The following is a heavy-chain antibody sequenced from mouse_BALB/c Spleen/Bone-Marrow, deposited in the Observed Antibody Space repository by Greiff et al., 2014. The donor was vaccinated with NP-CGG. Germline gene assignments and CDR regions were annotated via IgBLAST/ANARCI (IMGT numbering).Heavy chain of an antibody. Sequence: VQLQQSGPELVKPGASVKMSCKASGYTFTSYVIHWVKQKPGQGLEWIGYINPYNDATKFNERFKGKATLTSDKSSSTAYMVLSSLTPKDSAVYYCAREGVDYFDYWGQGTTLTVSA. J-gene: IGHJ2*01. CDR2: INPYNDAT. CDR3: AREGVDYFDY. CDR1: GYTFTSYV. V-gene: IGHV1-14*01.